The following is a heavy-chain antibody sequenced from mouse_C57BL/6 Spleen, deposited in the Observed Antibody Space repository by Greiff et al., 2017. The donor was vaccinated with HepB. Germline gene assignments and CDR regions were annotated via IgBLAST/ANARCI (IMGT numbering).Heavy chain of an antibody. Sequence: VQLQHSGPELVKPGASVKISCKASGYSFTDYNMNWVRQSNGKSLEWIGVINPNYGTTSYNQKFKGKATLTVDQSSSTAYMQLNSLTSEDSAVYYCARRNYYGSSYWYFDVWGTGTTVTVSS. CDR3: ARRNYYGSSYWYFDV. CDR2: INPNYGTT. V-gene: IGHV1-39*01. D-gene: IGHD1-1*01. CDR1: GYSFTDYN. J-gene: IGHJ1*03.